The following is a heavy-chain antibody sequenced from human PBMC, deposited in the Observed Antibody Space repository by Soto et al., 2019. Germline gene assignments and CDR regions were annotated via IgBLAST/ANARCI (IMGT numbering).Heavy chain of an antibody. J-gene: IGHJ4*02. V-gene: IGHV4-59*01. CDR1: GGSISSYY. CDR2: IYYSGST. CDR3: AASGGVVVAATPDY. Sequence: PSETLSLTCTVSGGSISSYYWSWIRQPPGKGLEWIGYIYYSGSTNYNPSLKSRVTISVDTSKNQFSLKLSSVTAADTAVYYCAASGGVVVAATPDYWGQGTLVTIS. D-gene: IGHD2-15*01.